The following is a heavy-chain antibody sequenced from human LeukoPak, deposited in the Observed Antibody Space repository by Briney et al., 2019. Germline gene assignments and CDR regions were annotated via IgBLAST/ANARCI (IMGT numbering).Heavy chain of an antibody. CDR1: GFTFSSYG. CDR3: AREFGGSGSYYNPDY. J-gene: IGHJ4*02. V-gene: IGHV3-33*01. Sequence: GGSLRLSCAASGFTFSSYGMHWVRQAPGKGLEWVAVIWYDGSNKYYADSVKGRFTISRDNSKNTLYLQMNSLRAEDTAVYYCAREFGGSGSYYNPDYWGQGTLVTVSS. CDR2: IWYDGSNK. D-gene: IGHD3-10*01.